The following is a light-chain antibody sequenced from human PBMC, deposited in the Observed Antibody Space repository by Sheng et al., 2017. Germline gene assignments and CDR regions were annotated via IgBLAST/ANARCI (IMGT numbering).Light chain of an antibody. CDR3: SSYTSSSTRV. CDR2: DVT. J-gene: IGLJ1*01. V-gene: IGLV2-14*03. Sequence: QSALTQPASVSGSPGQSITISCTGTSSDVGDYNSISWYQQHPGKAPKLVIYDVTNRPSGVSNRFSGSKSGNTASLTISGLQAEDEADYYCSSYTSSSTRVFGTGTKVTVL. CDR1: SSDVGDYNS.